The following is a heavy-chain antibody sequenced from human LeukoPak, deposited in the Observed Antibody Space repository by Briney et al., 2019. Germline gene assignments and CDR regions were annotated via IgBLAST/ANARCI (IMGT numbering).Heavy chain of an antibody. CDR2: ISSYSGNT. D-gene: IGHD2-2*01. CDR3: ARDRTEKSFDY. CDR1: GYTFSSYG. V-gene: IGHV1-18*01. J-gene: IGHJ4*02. Sequence: ASVKVSCKASGYTFSSYGINWVRQAPGQGLEWMGWISSYSGNTNYAQKLQGRVTMTTDTSTSTVYMELSSLRSEDTAVYYCARDRTEKSFDYWGQGTLVTVSS.